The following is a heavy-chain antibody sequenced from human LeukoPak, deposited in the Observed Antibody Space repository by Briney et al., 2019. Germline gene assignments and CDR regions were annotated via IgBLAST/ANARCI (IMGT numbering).Heavy chain of an antibody. CDR3: AILDGDYAY. CDR1: GFTFSIYW. CDR2: IKSDGSST. V-gene: IGHV3-74*01. Sequence: GGSLRLSCAASGFTFSIYWMHWVRQAPGKGLVWVSRIKSDGSSTSYADSVKGRFTISRDNAKNTLYLQMNSLRAEDTAVYYCAILDGDYAYWGQGTLVTVSS. D-gene: IGHD4-17*01. J-gene: IGHJ4*02.